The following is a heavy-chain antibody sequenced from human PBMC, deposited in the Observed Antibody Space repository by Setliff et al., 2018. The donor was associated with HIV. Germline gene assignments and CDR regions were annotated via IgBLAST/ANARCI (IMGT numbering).Heavy chain of an antibody. V-gene: IGHV4-34*01. J-gene: IGHJ4*02. CDR3: ARGGGYDRSGYYPFDY. D-gene: IGHD3-22*01. CDR1: GGSLSRYH. CDR2: INYSGST. Sequence: TSETLSLTCAVYGGSLSRYHWSWIRQSPEKGMEWIGEINYSGSTNYNPSLKSRVTMSVDTSKNQFSLKLSSVTAADTAVYYCARGGGYDRSGYYPFDYWGQGTPVTVSS.